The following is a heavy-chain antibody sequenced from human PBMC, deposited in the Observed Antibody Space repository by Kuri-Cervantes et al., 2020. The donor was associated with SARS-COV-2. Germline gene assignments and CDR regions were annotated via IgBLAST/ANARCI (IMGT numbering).Heavy chain of an antibody. CDR3: ATDWRHSSSWYGWFDP. J-gene: IGHJ5*02. Sequence: SVKVSCKASGGTFSSYTISWVRQAPGQGLEWMGRIIPILGIAIYAQKFQGRVTMTEDTSTDTAYMELSSLRSEDTAVYYCATDWRHSSSWYGWFDPWGQGTLVTVSS. CDR1: GGTFSSYT. V-gene: IGHV1-69*04. CDR2: IIPILGIA. D-gene: IGHD6-13*01.